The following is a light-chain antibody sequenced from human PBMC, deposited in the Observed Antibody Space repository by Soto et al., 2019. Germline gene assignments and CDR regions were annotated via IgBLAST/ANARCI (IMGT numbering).Light chain of an antibody. V-gene: IGLV1-40*01. CDR2: GNN. CDR1: SSNIGAGRD. CDR3: QSFDSSLSAYV. Sequence: QSVLTQPPSLSVAPGQRVTISCTGSSSNIGAGRDVHWYQQLPGTAPRLLIYGNNNRPSGVPDRFSASKSGTSASLAIPGLQAEDEADFYCQSFDSSLSAYVFGTGTKVTVL. J-gene: IGLJ1*01.